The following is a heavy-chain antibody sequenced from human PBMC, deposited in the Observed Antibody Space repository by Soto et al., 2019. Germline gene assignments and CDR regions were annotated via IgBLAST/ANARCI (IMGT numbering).Heavy chain of an antibody. Sequence: SGGSLRLSCAASGFTFSSYGMHWVRQAPGKGLEWVAVISYDGSNKYYADSVKGRFTISRDNSKNTLYLQMNSLRAEDTAVYYCAKDRYDSSGYHDYWGQGTLVTVSS. CDR1: GFTFSSYG. CDR2: ISYDGSNK. V-gene: IGHV3-30*18. D-gene: IGHD3-22*01. J-gene: IGHJ4*02. CDR3: AKDRYDSSGYHDY.